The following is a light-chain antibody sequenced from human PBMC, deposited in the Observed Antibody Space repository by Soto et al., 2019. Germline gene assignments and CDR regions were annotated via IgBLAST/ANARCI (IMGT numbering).Light chain of an antibody. V-gene: IGKV3-11*01. CDR1: QSVSSY. J-gene: IGKJ4*01. CDR2: DAS. CDR3: QQSSSWPPLT. Sequence: IVLTQSPATLSLSPGERATLSCRASQSVSSYLAWYQQKPGQAPRLLIYDASNRATGIPARFSGSGSGTDLTLTISSLEPEDFAVYYCQQSSSWPPLTFGGGTKVEIK.